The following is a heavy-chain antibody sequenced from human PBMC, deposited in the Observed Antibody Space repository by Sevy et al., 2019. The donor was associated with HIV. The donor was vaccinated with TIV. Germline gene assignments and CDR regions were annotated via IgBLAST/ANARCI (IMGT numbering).Heavy chain of an antibody. J-gene: IGHJ4*02. CDR2: ISGSGGST. V-gene: IGHV3-23*01. CDR3: AKGPEDSNGHY. Sequence: GGSLILSCAASGFTLRSYAMSWVRQAPGKGLEWVSGISGSGGSTYYADSVKGRFTISRDNSKNTLYLQMNSLRAEDTAVYYCAKGPEDSNGHYWGQGTLVTVSS. CDR1: GFTLRSYA. D-gene: IGHD2-15*01.